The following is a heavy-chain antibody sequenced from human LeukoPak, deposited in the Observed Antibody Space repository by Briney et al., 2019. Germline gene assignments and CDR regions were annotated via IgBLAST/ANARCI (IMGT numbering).Heavy chain of an antibody. D-gene: IGHD1-26*01. CDR3: ARSGLVGADFDY. V-gene: IGHV3-23*01. CDR1: GFTFSSYA. J-gene: IGHJ4*02. Sequence: GGSLRLSCAASGFTFSSYAMSWVRQAPGKGLEWVSAISGSGGSTYYADSVKGRFTISRDNSKNTLCLQMNSLRAEDTAVYYCARSGLVGADFDYWGQGILVTVSS. CDR2: ISGSGGST.